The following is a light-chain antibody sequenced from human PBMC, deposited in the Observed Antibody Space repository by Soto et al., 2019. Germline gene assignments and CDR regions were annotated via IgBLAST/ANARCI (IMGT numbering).Light chain of an antibody. CDR2: DES. CDR1: QSVKSN. CDR3: QQYHIWLT. V-gene: IGKV3-15*01. J-gene: IGKJ4*01. Sequence: EVVLTHSPATLSVSPGEKGTLSCRASQSVKSNLAWYQQKPGQAPRLLIYDESNRATGIPARFSGSGSGTEFTLTISSLQSEDFAIYYCQQYHIWLTFGGGTKVDIK.